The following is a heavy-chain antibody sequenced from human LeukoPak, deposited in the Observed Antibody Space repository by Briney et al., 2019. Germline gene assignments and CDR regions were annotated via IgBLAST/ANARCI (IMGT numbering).Heavy chain of an antibody. Sequence: ASVKVSCKASGYTFTSYGISWVRQAPGQGLEWMGWISAYNGNTNYAQKLQGRVTMTTDTSTSTAYMELRSLRSDGTVVYYCARVRAAGTLFDYWGQGTLVTVSS. V-gene: IGHV1-18*01. J-gene: IGHJ4*02. CDR1: GYTFTSYG. D-gene: IGHD6-13*01. CDR3: ARVRAAGTLFDY. CDR2: ISAYNGNT.